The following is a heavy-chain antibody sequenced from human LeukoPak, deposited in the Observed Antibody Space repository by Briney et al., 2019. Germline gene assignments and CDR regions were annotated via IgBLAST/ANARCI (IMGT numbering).Heavy chain of an antibody. Sequence: GGSLRLSCAASGFTLSSYWMSWVRQAPGKGLEWVANIKQDGSEKYYVDSVKGRFTISRDNAKNSLYLQMNSLRAEDTAVYYCARDHDYYDSSGYPYWGQGTLVTVSS. V-gene: IGHV3-7*01. CDR1: GFTLSSYW. CDR3: ARDHDYYDSSGYPY. D-gene: IGHD3-22*01. J-gene: IGHJ4*02. CDR2: IKQDGSEK.